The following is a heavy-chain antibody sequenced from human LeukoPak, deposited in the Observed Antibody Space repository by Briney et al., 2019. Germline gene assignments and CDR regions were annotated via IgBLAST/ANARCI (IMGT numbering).Heavy chain of an antibody. CDR3: ARGPVDYF. CDR2: ISSTSTYK. V-gene: IGHV3-21*01. Sequence: PGGSLRLSCAASGFTFDIYSMNWVRQAPGKGLEWVSSISSTSTYKYYADSVKGRFTISRDSATNSLYLQMNSLRAEDTAVYYCARGPVDYFGGQGTLVTVSS. D-gene: IGHD2/OR15-2a*01. CDR1: GFTFDIYS. J-gene: IGHJ4*02.